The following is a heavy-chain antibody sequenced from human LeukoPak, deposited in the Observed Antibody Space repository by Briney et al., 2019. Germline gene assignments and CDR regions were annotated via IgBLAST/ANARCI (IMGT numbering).Heavy chain of an antibody. D-gene: IGHD4-17*01. CDR1: GFTFSSYW. CDR2: IKQDGSGK. Sequence: GGSLRLSCAASGFTFSSYWMSWVRQAPGKGLEWVANIKQDGSGKYYVDSVKGRFTISRDNAETSLHLQMNSLRAEDTAVYYCARGGNHGDYWYFDLWGRGTLVTVSS. J-gene: IGHJ2*01. V-gene: IGHV3-7*01. CDR3: ARGGNHGDYWYFDL.